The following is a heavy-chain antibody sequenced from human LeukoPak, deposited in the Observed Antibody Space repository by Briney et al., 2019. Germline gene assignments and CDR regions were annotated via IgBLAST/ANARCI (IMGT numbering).Heavy chain of an antibody. V-gene: IGHV3-15*01. CDR1: GFTFFNAW. D-gene: IGHD6-19*01. Sequence: GGSLRLSCAASGFTFFNAWMSWVRQAPGKGLEWVGRIKSKTDGGTTDYAAPVKGRFTISGDDSKNTLYLQMNSLKTEDTAVYYCTTDPIVAVAGLRFGCWGQGNLVTVSS. CDR3: TTDPIVAVAGLRFGC. CDR2: IKSKTDGGTT. J-gene: IGHJ4*02.